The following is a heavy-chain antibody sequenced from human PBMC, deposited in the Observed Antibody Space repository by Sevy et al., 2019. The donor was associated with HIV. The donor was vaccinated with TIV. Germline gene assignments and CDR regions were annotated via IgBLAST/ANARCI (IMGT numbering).Heavy chain of an antibody. Sequence: GGSLSLSCAASGFTFSNYWMSWVRQAPGKGLEWVANIKRDGSEKYYVASVKGRFTISRDNAKNSLHLQMNSLRAEDTAVYYCARDCSSTKCLWGLDVWGQGTTVTVSS. D-gene: IGHD2-2*01. J-gene: IGHJ6*02. CDR2: IKRDGSEK. CDR1: GFTFSNYW. V-gene: IGHV3-7*03. CDR3: ARDCSSTKCLWGLDV.